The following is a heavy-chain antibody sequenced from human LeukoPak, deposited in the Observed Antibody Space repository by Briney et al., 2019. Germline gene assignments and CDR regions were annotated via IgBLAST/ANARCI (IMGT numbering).Heavy chain of an antibody. CDR3: ASPNYDFWSGYYYYYYGMDV. V-gene: IGHV3-30*03. CDR1: GFTFNNYG. D-gene: IGHD3-3*01. Sequence: GGSLRLSCAASGFTFNNYGMHWVRQAPGKGLEWVAVISYDGSNKYYADSVKGRFTISRDNSKNTLYLQMNSLRAEDTAVYYCASPNYDFWSGYYYYYYGMDVWGQGTTVTVSS. CDR2: ISYDGSNK. J-gene: IGHJ6*02.